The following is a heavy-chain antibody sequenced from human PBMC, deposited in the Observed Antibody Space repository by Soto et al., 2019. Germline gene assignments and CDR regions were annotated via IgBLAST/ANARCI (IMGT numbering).Heavy chain of an antibody. J-gene: IGHJ6*02. V-gene: IGHV4-34*01. CDR2: INHSGST. D-gene: IGHD6-19*01. CDR1: CGSFSGYY. Sequence: SETLSLTCAVYCGSFSGYYWSWIRQPPGKGLEWIGEINHSGSTNYNPSLKSRVTISVDTSKNQFSLKLSSVTAADTAVYYCARGGLWLVKGGYYYYYGMDVWGQGTTVTVSS. CDR3: ARGGLWLVKGGYYYYYGMDV.